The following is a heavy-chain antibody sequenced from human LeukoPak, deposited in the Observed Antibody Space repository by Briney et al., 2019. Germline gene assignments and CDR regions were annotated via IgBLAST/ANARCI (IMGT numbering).Heavy chain of an antibody. Sequence: GRSLRLSCAASGFTFDDYAMHWVRQAPGKGLEWVSGISWNSGSIGYADSVKGRFTISRDNAKNSLYLQMNSLRAEDTALYYCAKPTRGQQLVGYYYYGMDVWGQGTTVTVSS. D-gene: IGHD6-13*01. CDR1: GFTFDDYA. CDR3: AKPTRGQQLVGYYYYGMDV. V-gene: IGHV3-9*01. J-gene: IGHJ6*02. CDR2: ISWNSGSI.